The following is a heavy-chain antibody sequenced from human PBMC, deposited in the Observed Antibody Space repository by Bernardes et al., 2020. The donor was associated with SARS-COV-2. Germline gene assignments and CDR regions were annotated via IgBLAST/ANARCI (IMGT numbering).Heavy chain of an antibody. D-gene: IGHD3-16*01. CDR3: ARFGATAGLRAGFDL. CDR1: GFTFSSYA. V-gene: IGHV3-21*03. CDR2: ITATSFDI. Sequence: GGSLRLSCAASGFTFSSYAMNWVRLVPGEGLEWVSSITATSFDIRSSDTVRGSFTVSRDNAKNSLYSQMTRLRVEDTGVYFCARFGATAGLRAGFDLWGQGTLVTVSS. J-gene: IGHJ4*02.